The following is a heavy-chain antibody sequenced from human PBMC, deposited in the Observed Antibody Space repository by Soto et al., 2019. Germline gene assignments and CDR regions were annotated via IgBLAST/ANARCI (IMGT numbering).Heavy chain of an antibody. CDR3: ARDLVWFGESQGLGD. Sequence: QVQLVESGGGVVQPGRSLRLSCAASGFTFSSYGMHWVRQAPGKGLEWVAVIWYDGSNKYYADSVKGRFTISRDNSKNALYLQMNSLRGEDTAVYYCARDLVWFGESQGLGDWGQGTLVTVSS. CDR2: IWYDGSNK. V-gene: IGHV3-33*01. D-gene: IGHD3-10*01. J-gene: IGHJ4*02. CDR1: GFTFSSYG.